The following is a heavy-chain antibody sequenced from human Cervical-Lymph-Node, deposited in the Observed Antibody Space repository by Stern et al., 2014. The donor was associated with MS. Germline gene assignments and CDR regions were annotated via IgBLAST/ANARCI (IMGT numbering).Heavy chain of an antibody. D-gene: IGHD2-2*01. V-gene: IGHV1-8*01. Sequence: VQLVESGPAVKKPGASVRLSCKASGYTFNSFDISWVRQPPGQGLEWMGWMNATSAKTGYAQKFQGRVTMTRNNSISTAYMELTSLRSEDTAVYYCARGDQSIDVWGQGTTVTVSS. J-gene: IGHJ6*02. CDR1: GYTFNSFD. CDR3: ARGDQSIDV. CDR2: MNATSAKT.